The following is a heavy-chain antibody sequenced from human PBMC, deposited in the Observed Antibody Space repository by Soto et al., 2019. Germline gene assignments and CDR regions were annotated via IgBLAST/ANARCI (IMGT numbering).Heavy chain of an antibody. CDR2: INPNSNNT. D-gene: IGHD3-16*01. J-gene: IGHJ4*02. CDR1: GYTFTSYD. Sequence: QVQLVQSGAEVKKPGASVKVSWKASGYTFTSYDINWVRQATGQGLEWMGWINPNSNNTGSAQKFQGRLTMTRNTPTCTASLEPSSRGPGDTAVYYCAGERGGGYVDYWGQGTLVTVSS. CDR3: AGERGGGYVDY. V-gene: IGHV1-8*01.